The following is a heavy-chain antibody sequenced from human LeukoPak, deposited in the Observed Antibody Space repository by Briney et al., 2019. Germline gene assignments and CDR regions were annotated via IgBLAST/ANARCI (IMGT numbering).Heavy chain of an antibody. CDR3: ARVWSPEQAWFDP. CDR2: INPNSGGT. CDR1: GYTFTGYY. J-gene: IGHJ5*02. V-gene: IGHV1-2*02. D-gene: IGHD3-3*01. Sequence: GASVKVSCKASGYTFTGYYMHWVRQAPGQGLEWMGWINPNSGGTNYAQKFQGRVTMTRDTSISAAYMELSRLRSDDTAVYYCARVWSPEQAWFDPWGQGTLVTVSS.